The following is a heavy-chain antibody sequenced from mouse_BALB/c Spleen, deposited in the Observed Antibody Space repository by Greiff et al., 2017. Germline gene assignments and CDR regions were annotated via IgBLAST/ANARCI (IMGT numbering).Heavy chain of an antibody. J-gene: IGHJ4*01. CDR3: ARYWDVYAMDY. V-gene: IGHV5-17*02. CDR1: GFTFSSFG. D-gene: IGHD4-1*01. Sequence: EVQGVESGGGLVQPGGSRKLSCAASGFTFSSFGMHWVRQAPEKGLEWVAYISSGSSTIYYADTVKGRFTISRDNPKNTLFLQMTSLRSEDTAMYYCARYWDVYAMDYWGQGTSVTVSS. CDR2: ISSGSSTI.